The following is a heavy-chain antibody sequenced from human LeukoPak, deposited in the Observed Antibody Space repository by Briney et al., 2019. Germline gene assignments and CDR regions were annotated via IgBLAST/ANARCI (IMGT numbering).Heavy chain of an antibody. CDR2: ISDSGSNT. Sequence: PGGSLRLSCAASGFSFNTYSMNWVRQPPGKGLEWVSSISDSGSNTYYADSVAGRFTIPRDNSKNTVYLQLNSLRAEDTAIYYCANSYSSSSAFYFDYWGQGTLVTVSS. J-gene: IGHJ4*02. CDR1: GFSFNTYS. D-gene: IGHD6-6*01. CDR3: ANSYSSSSAFYFDY. V-gene: IGHV3-23*01.